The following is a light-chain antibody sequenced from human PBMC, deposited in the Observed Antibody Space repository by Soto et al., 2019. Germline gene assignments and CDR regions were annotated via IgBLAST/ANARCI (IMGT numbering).Light chain of an antibody. Sequence: QSALTQPASVSGSPGQSITISCTGTSSDVGGYNYVSWYQQHPGNAPKLMIYDVSNRPSGVSNRFSGSKSGNTASLTISGIHADDEADYYCSSDTSSITLYVFVTGTKLTVL. CDR2: DVS. J-gene: IGLJ1*01. V-gene: IGLV2-14*01. CDR1: SSDVGGYNY. CDR3: SSDTSSITLYV.